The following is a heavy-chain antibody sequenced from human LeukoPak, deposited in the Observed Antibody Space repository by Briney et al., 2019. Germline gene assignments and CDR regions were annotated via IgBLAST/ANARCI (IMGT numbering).Heavy chain of an antibody. D-gene: IGHD6-19*01. V-gene: IGHV1-18*01. Sequence: ASVKVSCKASGYSFTSNVISWVRQAPGQGLEWMGWISAYNGNTNYAQKLQGRVTMTTDTSTSTAYMELRSRRSDDTAVYYYARLGLGQHIDVAGIPFDIWGQGTMVTVSS. J-gene: IGHJ3*02. CDR2: ISAYNGNT. CDR3: ARLGLGQHIDVAGIPFDI. CDR1: GYSFTSNV.